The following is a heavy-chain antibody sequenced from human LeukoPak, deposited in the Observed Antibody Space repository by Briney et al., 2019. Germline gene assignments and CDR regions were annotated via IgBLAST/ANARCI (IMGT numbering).Heavy chain of an antibody. CDR1: GGSISSSSYY. CDR2: IYYSGST. V-gene: IGHV4-39*01. Sequence: SETLSLTCTVSGGSISSSSYYWGWIRQPPGEGLEWIGSIYYSGSTYYNPSLKSRVTISVDTSKNQFSLKLSSVTAADTAVYYCARTAEELFDYWGQGTLVTVSS. D-gene: IGHD1-26*01. CDR3: ARTAEELFDY. J-gene: IGHJ4*02.